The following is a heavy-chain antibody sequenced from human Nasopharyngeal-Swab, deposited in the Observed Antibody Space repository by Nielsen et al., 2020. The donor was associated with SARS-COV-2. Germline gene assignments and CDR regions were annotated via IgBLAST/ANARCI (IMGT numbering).Heavy chain of an antibody. D-gene: IGHD2-2*01. V-gene: IGHV5-10-1*01. Sequence: VRQMPGKGLQWMGRIDPSDSYTKYSPSFEGHVTFAADKSIGTVYLQWSSLRASDTAMYYCARLPYSSTSYYAPDSWGQGTLVTVSS. CDR2: IDPSDSYT. CDR3: ARLPYSSTSYYAPDS. J-gene: IGHJ5*01.